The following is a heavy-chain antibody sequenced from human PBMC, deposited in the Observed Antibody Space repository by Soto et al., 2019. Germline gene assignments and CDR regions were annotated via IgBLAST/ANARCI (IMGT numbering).Heavy chain of an antibody. J-gene: IGHJ6*02. CDR1: GGSFSGYY. CDR2: INHSGST. V-gene: IGHV4-34*01. CDR3: ARRRMYYYGSGRLRGDYYYYGMDV. Sequence: SETLSLTCAVYGGSFSGYYWSWIRQPPGKGLEWIGEINHSGSTNYNPSLKSRVTISVDTSKNQFSLKLSSVTAADTAVYYCARRRMYYYGSGRLRGDYYYYGMDVWGQGTTVTVS. D-gene: IGHD3-10*01.